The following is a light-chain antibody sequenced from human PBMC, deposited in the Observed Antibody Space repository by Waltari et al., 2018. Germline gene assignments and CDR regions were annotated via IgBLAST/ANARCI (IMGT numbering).Light chain of an antibody. CDR3: QVWDSRSDHVV. V-gene: IGLV3-21*02. CDR2: DDR. J-gene: IGLJ3*02. CDR1: DVGSQP. Sequence: VVTQPPSVSGAPGHTARITCGGTDVGSQPVHWYQQNPGQARVLVVFDDRFRPSGIPGRFSGSNSGNTATLTINRVEAGDEADYYCQVWDSRSDHVVFGGGTKLTLL.